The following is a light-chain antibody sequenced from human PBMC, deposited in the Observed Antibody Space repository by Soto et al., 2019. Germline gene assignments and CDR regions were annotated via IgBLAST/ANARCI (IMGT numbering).Light chain of an antibody. CDR3: QQNYSYTTLT. CDR1: QGISSY. J-gene: IGKJ4*01. V-gene: IGKV1-8*01. Sequence: AIRMTQSPSSLSASTGDRVTITCRASQGISSYLAWYQQKPGKAPKLLIYAASTLQSGVPSRCSGSGSGTDFTLTISCLQSEAFATDYCQQNYSYTTLTFGGGTKVEIK. CDR2: AAS.